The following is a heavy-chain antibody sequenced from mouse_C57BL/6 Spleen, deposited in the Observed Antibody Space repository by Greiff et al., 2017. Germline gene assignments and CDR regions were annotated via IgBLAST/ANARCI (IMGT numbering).Heavy chain of an antibody. V-gene: IGHV1-62-2*01. D-gene: IGHD2-4*01. CDR3: ARHPFMITTEYYFDY. Sequence: QVQLKESGAELVKSGASVKLSCKASGYNFTAYTIHWVKQRSGQGLAWIGWFYPGSGSITYNEKVKDKATLTADKSSSTVYMELSRLTSEDSEVYFCARHPFMITTEYYFDYWGQGTTLTVSS. CDR2: FYPGSGSI. J-gene: IGHJ2*01. CDR1: GYNFTAYT.